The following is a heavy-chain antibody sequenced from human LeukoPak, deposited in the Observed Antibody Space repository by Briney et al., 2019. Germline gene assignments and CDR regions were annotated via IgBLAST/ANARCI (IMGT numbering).Heavy chain of an antibody. CDR3: AKQSHYYDSSEN. J-gene: IGHJ4*02. CDR1: GFTFSSYA. D-gene: IGHD3-22*01. CDR2: ISGSGGST. V-gene: IGHV3-23*01. Sequence: PGGSLRLSCAASGFTFSSYAMSWVRQAPGKGLEWVSAISGSGGSTYYADSVKGRFTISRDNSKNTLYLQMNGLRAEDTAVYYCAKQSHYYDSSENWGQGTLVTVSS.